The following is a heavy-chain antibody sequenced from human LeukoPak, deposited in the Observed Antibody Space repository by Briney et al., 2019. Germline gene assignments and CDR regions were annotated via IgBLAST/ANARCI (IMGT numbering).Heavy chain of an antibody. Sequence: SETLSLTCTVSGYSISSGYYWGWIRQPPGKGLEWIGSIYHSGSTYYNPSLKSRVTISVDTSKNQFSLKLISVTAADTAVYYCARVAHDLYPYYFDYWGQGTLVTVSS. CDR2: IYHSGST. J-gene: IGHJ4*02. V-gene: IGHV4-38-2*02. CDR3: ARVAHDLYPYYFDY. D-gene: IGHD2-15*01. CDR1: GYSISSGYY.